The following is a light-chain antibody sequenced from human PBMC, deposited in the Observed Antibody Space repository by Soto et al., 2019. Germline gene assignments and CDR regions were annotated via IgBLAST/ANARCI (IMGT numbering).Light chain of an antibody. Sequence: QSALTQPPSASGSPGQSVTISCTGTSSDVGGYNFVSWYQHHPGKAPKLIIYEVTKRPSGVPDRFSGSKSGNTASLTVSGLQDEDEADYYCSSYAGSNNYVFGTGTKLTVL. CDR3: SSYAGSNNYV. CDR1: SSDVGGYNF. J-gene: IGLJ1*01. CDR2: EVT. V-gene: IGLV2-8*01.